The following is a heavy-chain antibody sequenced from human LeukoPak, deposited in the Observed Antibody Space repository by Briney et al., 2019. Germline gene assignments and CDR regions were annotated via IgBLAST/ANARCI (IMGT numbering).Heavy chain of an antibody. CDR2: IYTSGST. D-gene: IGHD3-3*01. CDR1: GGSISSYY. CDR3: ARGYYDFWSGYYPQNWFDP. Sequence: SETLSLTCTVSGGSISSYYWSWIRQPAGKGLEWIGRIYTSGSTNYNPSLKSRVTMSVDTSKNQFSLKLSSVTAADTAVYYCARGYYDFWSGYYPQNWFDPWGQGTLVTASS. V-gene: IGHV4-4*07. J-gene: IGHJ5*02.